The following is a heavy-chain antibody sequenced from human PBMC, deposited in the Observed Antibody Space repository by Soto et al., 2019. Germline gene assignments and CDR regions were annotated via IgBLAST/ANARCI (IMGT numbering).Heavy chain of an antibody. Sequence: QVQLVESGGGVVQPGRSLRLSCAASGFTFSNYAMHWVRQAPGKGLEWVALTSYDGNNEYYTDSVKGRFTISRDNSKNTLFLQMKSPRPEDTAVYYCAKDKGVFNWATSYFDYWGQGALVTVSS. V-gene: IGHV3-30*18. J-gene: IGHJ4*02. CDR2: TSYDGNNE. CDR3: AKDKGVFNWATSYFDY. D-gene: IGHD1-1*01. CDR1: GFTFSNYA.